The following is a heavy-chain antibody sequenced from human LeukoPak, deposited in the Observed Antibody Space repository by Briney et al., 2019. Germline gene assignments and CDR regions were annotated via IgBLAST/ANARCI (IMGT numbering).Heavy chain of an antibody. CDR3: ARRFAAAGTKRGFDC. V-gene: IGHV1-8*01. CDR2: MNPNSGNT. CDR1: GYTFTSYD. D-gene: IGHD6-13*01. J-gene: IGHJ4*02. Sequence: ASVKVSCKASGYTFTSYDINWVRQATGQGLEWMGWMNPNSGNTGYAQKLQGRVTMTRNTSISTAYMELSSLRSGDTAVYYCARRFAAAGTKRGFDCWGQGTLVTVSS.